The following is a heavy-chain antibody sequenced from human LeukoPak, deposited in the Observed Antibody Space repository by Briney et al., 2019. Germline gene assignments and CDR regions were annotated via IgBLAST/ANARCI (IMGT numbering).Heavy chain of an antibody. CDR3: ARASPLMVAYYYYGMDV. D-gene: IGHD2-8*01. J-gene: IGHJ6*02. CDR2: ISAYNGNT. Sequence: ASVKVSCKASGYTFTSYGISWVRQAPGQGLEWMGWISAYNGNTNYAQKLQGRVTMTTDTSTSTAYMELRSLRSDDTAVYYCARASPLMVAYYYYGMDVWGQGTTVTVSS. V-gene: IGHV1-18*01. CDR1: GYTFTSYG.